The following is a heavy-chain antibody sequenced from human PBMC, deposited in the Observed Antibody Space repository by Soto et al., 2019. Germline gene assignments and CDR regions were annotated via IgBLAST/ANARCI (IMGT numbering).Heavy chain of an antibody. Sequence: GALRLSCAASGFTFSSYGMHWVRQAPGKGLEWVAVISYDGSNKYYADSVKGRFTISRDNSKNTLYLQMNSLRAEDTAVYYCAKDPRPMIVVVTHFDYWGQGTLVTGSS. D-gene: IGHD3-22*01. J-gene: IGHJ4*02. V-gene: IGHV3-30*18. CDR3: AKDPRPMIVVVTHFDY. CDR1: GFTFSSYG. CDR2: ISYDGSNK.